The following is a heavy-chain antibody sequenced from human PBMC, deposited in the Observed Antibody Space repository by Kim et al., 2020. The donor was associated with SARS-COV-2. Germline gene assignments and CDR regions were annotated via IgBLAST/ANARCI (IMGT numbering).Heavy chain of an antibody. V-gene: IGHV1-69*13. CDR3: ARATAHTSWGAFDI. CDR1: GGTFSSYA. Sequence: SVKVSCKASGGTFSSYAISWVRQAPGQGLEWMGGIIPIFGTANYAQKFQGRVTITADESTSTAYMELSSLRSEDTAVYYCARATAHTSWGAFDIWGQGTMVTVSS. CDR2: IIPIFGTA. D-gene: IGHD2-21*02. J-gene: IGHJ3*02.